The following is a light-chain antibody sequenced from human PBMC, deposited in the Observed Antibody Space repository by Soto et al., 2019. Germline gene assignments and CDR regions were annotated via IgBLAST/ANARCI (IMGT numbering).Light chain of an antibody. V-gene: IGKV1-39*01. J-gene: IGKJ2*01. Sequence: DIQTTQSPPSLSASVGDRVTITCRTSQSISSYLNWYQQKLGKAPKLLIYAASRLQSGVPSRFSGSASGTDFTLTISSLQPEDFATYYCQQSYSAPHPFGQGTKVEIK. CDR2: AAS. CDR1: QSISSY. CDR3: QQSYSAPHP.